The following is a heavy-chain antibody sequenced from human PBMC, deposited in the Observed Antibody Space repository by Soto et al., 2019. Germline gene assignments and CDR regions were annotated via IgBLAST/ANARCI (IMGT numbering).Heavy chain of an antibody. D-gene: IGHD3-22*01. Sequence: SMSLSSAASGFTFSCSAMHSVRQASGKGLEWVGRIRIKANSYATAYAASVKGRFTISRDDSKNTAYLQMNSLKTEDTAVYYCTSAERDDSSGYYYDYYYGMDVWGQGT. CDR1: GFTFSCSA. J-gene: IGHJ6*02. CDR3: TSAERDDSSGYYYDYYYGMDV. CDR2: IRIKANSYAT. V-gene: IGHV3-73*01.